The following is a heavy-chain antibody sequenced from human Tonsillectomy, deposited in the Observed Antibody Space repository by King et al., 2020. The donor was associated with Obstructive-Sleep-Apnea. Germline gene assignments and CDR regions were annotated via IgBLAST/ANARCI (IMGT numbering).Heavy chain of an antibody. J-gene: IGHJ5*02. Sequence: QLVQSGAEVKKPGESLKISCKGSGYSFTSYWIGWVRQMPGKGLEWMGIIYPGDSDTRDSPSFQGQVTISADKSISTAYLQWSSLKASETAMYYCARAFMVRGVISWFDPWGQGTLVTVSS. D-gene: IGHD3-10*01. CDR3: ARAFMVRGVISWFDP. CDR2: IYPGDSDT. V-gene: IGHV5-51*01. CDR1: GYSFTSYW.